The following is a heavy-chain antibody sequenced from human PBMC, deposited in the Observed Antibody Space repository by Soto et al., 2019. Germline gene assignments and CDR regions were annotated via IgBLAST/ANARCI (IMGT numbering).Heavy chain of an antibody. J-gene: IGHJ4*02. CDR2: IKQDGSDK. Sequence: EVQLVESGGGLVQPGGSLRLSCAASGFTFSTYWMSWVRQGPGKGLEWVANIKQDGSDKYYVDSVKGRFTISRDNAKNSLYLQMNGLRAEDTAVYYCARVKSLAGHYWGQGTLVTVSS. D-gene: IGHD2-15*01. V-gene: IGHV3-7*05. CDR1: GFTFSTYW. CDR3: ARVKSLAGHY.